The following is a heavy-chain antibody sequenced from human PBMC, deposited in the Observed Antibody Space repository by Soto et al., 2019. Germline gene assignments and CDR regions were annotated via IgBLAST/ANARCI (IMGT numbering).Heavy chain of an antibody. CDR3: ARDQVYSSGWSFDY. D-gene: IGHD6-19*01. J-gene: IGHJ4*02. Sequence: QVQLVQSGAEVKKPGASVKVSCKASGYTYTSYAMYRVRQAPGQRLEWMGWINAGDGNTKYSQKFQGRVTITRDTSASTAYMELSSLRSEDTAVYYCARDQVYSSGWSFDYWGQGTLVTVSS. CDR1: GYTYTSYA. CDR2: INAGDGNT. V-gene: IGHV1-3*01.